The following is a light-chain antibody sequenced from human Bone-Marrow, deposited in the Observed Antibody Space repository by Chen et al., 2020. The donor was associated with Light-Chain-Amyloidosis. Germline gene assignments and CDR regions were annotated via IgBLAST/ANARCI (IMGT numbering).Light chain of an antibody. V-gene: IGLV3-25*03. CDR1: DLPTKY. Sequence: SYHLTQPPSVSVSPGQTATITCSGDDLPTKYAYWYQQKPGQAPVLVIHRDTERPSGISERFSGSSSGTTATLSISGVQAEDEADYHCQSADSSGTYEVIFGGGTKLTVL. J-gene: IGLJ2*01. CDR2: RDT. CDR3: QSADSSGTYEVI.